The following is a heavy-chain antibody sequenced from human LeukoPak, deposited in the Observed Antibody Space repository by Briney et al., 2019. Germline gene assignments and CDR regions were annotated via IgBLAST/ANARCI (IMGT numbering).Heavy chain of an antibody. CDR3: ATFSGNYVFDY. J-gene: IGHJ4*02. CDR1: GGSINRSSKY. CDR2: VYYSGST. D-gene: IGHD1-26*01. Sequence: PSETLSLTCSVSGGSINRSSKYWGWLRQSPGKGLEWIGSVYYSGSTDYNSSLKSRVTISVDTSKNHFSLKLSSVTAADTAVCYCATFSGNYVFDYWGQGTRVTVSS. V-gene: IGHV4-39*02.